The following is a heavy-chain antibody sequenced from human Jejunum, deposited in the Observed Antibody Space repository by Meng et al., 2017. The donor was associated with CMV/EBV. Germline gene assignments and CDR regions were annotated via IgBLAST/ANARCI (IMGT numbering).Heavy chain of an antibody. CDR3: AGGKWELLSLDY. J-gene: IGHJ4*02. D-gene: IGHD1-26*01. V-gene: IGHV1-69*05. CDR1: GGTFSRYA. Sequence: ASGGTFSRYAISWLRQAPGQGLEWMGGIIPIFGTANYAQVFQGRVTITTDASTSTAYMELSSLRYEDTAVYYCAGGKWELLSLDYWGQGTLVTVSS. CDR2: IIPIFGTA.